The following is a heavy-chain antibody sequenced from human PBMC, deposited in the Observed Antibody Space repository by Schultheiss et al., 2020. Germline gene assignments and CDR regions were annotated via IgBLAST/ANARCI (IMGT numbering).Heavy chain of an antibody. D-gene: IGHD2-15*01. Sequence: GGSLRLSCAASGFTFSSYAMSWVRQAPGKGLGLVSAISGSGGSTYYADSVKGRFTISRDNSKNTLYLQMNSLRAEDTAVYYCARHSGYCSGGSCYSGILGWFDPWGQGTLVTVSS. CDR1: GFTFSSYA. J-gene: IGHJ5*02. CDR3: ARHSGYCSGGSCYSGILGWFDP. CDR2: ISGSGGST. V-gene: IGHV3-23*01.